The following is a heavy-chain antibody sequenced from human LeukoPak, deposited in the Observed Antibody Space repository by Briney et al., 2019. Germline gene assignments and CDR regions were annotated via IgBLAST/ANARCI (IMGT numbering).Heavy chain of an antibody. Sequence: ASVKVSCKASGYTFTSYGISWVRQAPGQGLEWMGWISAYNGNTNYAQKLQGRVTMTTDTSTSTAYMELRSLRSDDTAVYYCARDLRGVRGVIPKPFDYWGQGTLVTVSS. CDR2: ISAYNGNT. V-gene: IGHV1-18*01. D-gene: IGHD3-10*01. J-gene: IGHJ4*02. CDR1: GYTFTSYG. CDR3: ARDLRGVRGVIPKPFDY.